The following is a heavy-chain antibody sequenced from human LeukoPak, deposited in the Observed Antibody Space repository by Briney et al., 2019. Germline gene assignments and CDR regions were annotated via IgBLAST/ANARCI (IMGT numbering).Heavy chain of an antibody. CDR1: GGSISSSSYY. CDR2: IYYSGNT. V-gene: IGHV4-39*01. Sequence: SETLSLTCTVSGGSISSSSYYWGWIRQPPGKGLEWIGSIYYSGNTYYNPSLKSRVTISVDTSKNQFSLKLNSVTAADTAVYYCARHITIFGVVIWSRFDPWGQGTLVTVSS. J-gene: IGHJ5*02. D-gene: IGHD3-3*01. CDR3: ARHITIFGVVIWSRFDP.